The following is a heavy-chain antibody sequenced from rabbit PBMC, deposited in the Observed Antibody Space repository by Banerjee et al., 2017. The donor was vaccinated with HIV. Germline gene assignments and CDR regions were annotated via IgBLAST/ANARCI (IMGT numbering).Heavy chain of an antibody. V-gene: IGHV1S47*01. CDR3: ARDGAGYAGWNFNL. CDR1: GSDFSSNA. Sequence: CKASGSDFSSNAMCWVRQAPGKGLELIACIYSSNGDKWYASWVNGRFTISRSTSLNTVDLKMTSLTVADTATYFCARDGAGYAGWNFNLWGPGTLVTVS. D-gene: IGHD4-2*01. CDR2: IYSSNGDK. J-gene: IGHJ4*01.